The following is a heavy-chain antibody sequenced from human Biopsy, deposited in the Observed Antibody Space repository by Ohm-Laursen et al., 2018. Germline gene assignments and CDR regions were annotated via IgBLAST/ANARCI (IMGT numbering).Heavy chain of an antibody. D-gene: IGHD6-19*01. J-gene: IGHJ4*02. CDR3: ARNTGWYGDLYYFDY. CDR1: GYSFTSYY. V-gene: IGHV1-46*01. CDR2: INPSGSTT. Sequence: SVKVSCKASGYSFTSYYMHWVRQAPGQGLEWVGMINPSGSTTSYPQIFQGRVTMTRDTSKSTVYMELSSLRSADTAVYFCARNTGWYGDLYYFDYWGQGTLVTVSS.